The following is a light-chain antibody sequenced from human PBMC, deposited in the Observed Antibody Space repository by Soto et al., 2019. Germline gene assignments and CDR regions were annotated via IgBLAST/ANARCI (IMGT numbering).Light chain of an antibody. Sequence: EIVLTQSPGTLSLSPGERATLSCRASQSVSSDLAWYQQKPGQAPRLLIYYTSTRATGIPARFSGSGSGTDFTLTISSLEPEDFAVYYCQQRSNWPPKITFGQGTRLEIK. CDR3: QQRSNWPPKIT. CDR1: QSVSSD. V-gene: IGKV3-11*01. J-gene: IGKJ5*01. CDR2: YTS.